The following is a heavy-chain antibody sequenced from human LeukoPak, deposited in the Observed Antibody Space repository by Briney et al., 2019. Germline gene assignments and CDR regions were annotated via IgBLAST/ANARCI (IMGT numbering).Heavy chain of an antibody. CDR3: ARVMDYYGSGGWEPYFDY. CDR1: GYTFTGYY. J-gene: IGHJ4*02. CDR2: INPNSGGT. Sequence: ASVKVSCKASGYTFTGYYMHWVRQAPGQGLEWMGWINPNSGGTNYAQKFQGRVTITTDESTSTAYMELSSLRSEDTAVYYCARVMDYYGSGGWEPYFDYWGQGTLVTVSS. D-gene: IGHD3-10*01. V-gene: IGHV1-2*02.